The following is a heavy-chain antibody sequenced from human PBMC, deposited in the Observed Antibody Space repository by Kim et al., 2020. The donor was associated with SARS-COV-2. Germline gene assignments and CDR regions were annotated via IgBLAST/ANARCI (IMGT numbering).Heavy chain of an antibody. Sequence: GGSLRLSCAASGFTVSSNYMSWVRQAPGKGLEWVSVIYSGGSTYYADSVKCRFTISRDNSKNTLYLQMNSLRAEDTAVYYCAGSIAVAGTGGYYYYGMDVWGQGTTVTVSS. V-gene: IGHV3-53*01. J-gene: IGHJ6*02. CDR3: AGSIAVAGTGGYYYYGMDV. CDR2: IYSGGST. CDR1: GFTVSSNY. D-gene: IGHD6-19*01.